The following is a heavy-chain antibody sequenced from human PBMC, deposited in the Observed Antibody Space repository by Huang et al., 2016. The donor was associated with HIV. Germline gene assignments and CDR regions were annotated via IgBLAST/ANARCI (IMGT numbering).Heavy chain of an antibody. CDR2: IYYRGST. D-gene: IGHD3-10*01. CDR3: ARLPGSITMIRGVITDPY. V-gene: IGHV4-39*01. CDR1: GGSIRSDNYY. Sequence: QLQLQESGPGLVKPSETLSLTCTVSGGSIRSDNYYWGWIRQPPGKGLEWIGSIYYRGSTYYNPSHKRRVPITVDTSKNQFSLKMRSVTAADTAVYYCARLPGSITMIRGVITDPYWGQGTLVTVSS. J-gene: IGHJ4*02.